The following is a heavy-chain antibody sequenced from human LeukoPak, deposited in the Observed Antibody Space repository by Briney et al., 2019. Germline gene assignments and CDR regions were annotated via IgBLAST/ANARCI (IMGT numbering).Heavy chain of an antibody. V-gene: IGHV3-64*01. CDR1: GFTFSSYA. J-gene: IGHJ4*02. Sequence: GGSLRLSCAASGFTFSSYAMHWVRQAPGKGLEYVSAISSNGGSTYYANSVKGRFTISRDNSKNTLYLQMGSLRAEDMAVYYCAIGRVLRYFDWLSTDFDYWGQGTLVTVSS. CDR3: AIGRVLRYFDWLSTDFDY. D-gene: IGHD3-9*01. CDR2: ISSNGGST.